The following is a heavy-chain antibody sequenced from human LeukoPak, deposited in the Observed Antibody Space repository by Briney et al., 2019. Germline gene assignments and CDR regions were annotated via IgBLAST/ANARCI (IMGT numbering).Heavy chain of an antibody. J-gene: IGHJ4*02. D-gene: IGHD6-19*01. CDR3: ARGEYEYSSGWYSGY. CDR1: GFTFSDYY. V-gene: IGHV3-11*01. Sequence: GGSLRLSCAASGFTFSDYYMSWIRQAPGRGLEWVSYISSSGSTIYYADSVKGRFTISRDNAKYSLYLQMNSLRAEDTAVYYCARGEYEYSSGWYSGYWGQGTLVTVSS. CDR2: ISSSGSTI.